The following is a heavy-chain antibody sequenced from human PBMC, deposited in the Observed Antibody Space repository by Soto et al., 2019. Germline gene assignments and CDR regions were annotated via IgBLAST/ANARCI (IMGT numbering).Heavy chain of an antibody. CDR2: ISGSGGST. CDR3: ATEHLSGWSIFDY. D-gene: IGHD6-19*01. J-gene: IGHJ4*02. CDR1: GFTFSSYA. V-gene: IGHV3-23*01. Sequence: GGSLRLSCAASGFTFSSYAMSWVRQAPGKGLEWVSAISGSGGSTYYADSVKGRFTISRDNSKNTLYLQMNSLRAEGTAVYYCATEHLSGWSIFDYWGQGTLVTVSS.